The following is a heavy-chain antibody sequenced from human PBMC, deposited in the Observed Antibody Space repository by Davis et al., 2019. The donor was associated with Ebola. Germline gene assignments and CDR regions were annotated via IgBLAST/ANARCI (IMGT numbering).Heavy chain of an antibody. J-gene: IGHJ4*02. CDR1: GFTFSGSA. Sequence: GESLKISCAASGFTFSGSAMHWVRQASGKGLEWVGRIRSKANSYATAYAASVKGRFTISRDDSKNTAYLQMNSLKTEDTAVYYCTSTLAVAGHDTVDYWGQGTLVTVSS. V-gene: IGHV3-73*01. CDR3: TSTLAVAGHDTVDY. D-gene: IGHD6-19*01. CDR2: IRSKANSYAT.